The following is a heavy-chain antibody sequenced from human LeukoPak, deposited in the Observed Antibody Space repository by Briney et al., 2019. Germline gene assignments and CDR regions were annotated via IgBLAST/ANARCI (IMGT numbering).Heavy chain of an antibody. CDR2: IYTSGST. CDR1: GGSISSGSYY. V-gene: IGHV4-61*02. J-gene: IGHJ3*02. CDR3: ARVEHYYDSSGYYLGAFDI. Sequence: PSETLSLTCTVSGGSISSGSYYWSWIRQPAGKGLEWIGRIYTSGSTNYNPSLKSRVTISVDTSKNQFSLKLSSVTAADTAVYYRARVEHYYDSSGYYLGAFDIWGQGTMVTVSS. D-gene: IGHD3-22*01.